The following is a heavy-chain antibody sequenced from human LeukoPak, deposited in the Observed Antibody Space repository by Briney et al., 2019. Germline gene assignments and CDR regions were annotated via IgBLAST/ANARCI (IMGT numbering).Heavy chain of an antibody. J-gene: IGHJ5*02. D-gene: IGHD3-22*01. CDR1: GHSVYNYW. Sequence: NHGESLKISCKVSGHSVYNYWIGWVRQMPGKGLEWMGIIYPGDSDTRYSPSFQGQVTISADKSITTASLQWSSLKASDTAIYYCARLNYYDSSGSKFDPWGQGTLVTVSS. V-gene: IGHV5-51*01. CDR2: IYPGDSDT. CDR3: ARLNYYDSSGSKFDP.